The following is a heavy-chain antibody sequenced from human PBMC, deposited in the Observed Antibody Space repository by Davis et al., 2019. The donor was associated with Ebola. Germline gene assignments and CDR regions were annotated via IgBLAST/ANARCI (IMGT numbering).Heavy chain of an antibody. V-gene: IGHV3-7*03. CDR3: AREAVWRFDP. CDR1: GFSFSSNW. D-gene: IGHD3-16*01. CDR2: IRQDGSEK. J-gene: IGHJ5*02. Sequence: PGGSLTLSCAASGFSFSSNWMSWVRQAPGKGLEWVANIRQDGSEKHYVDSVKGRFTISRDNAKNSLYLQMNSLRAEDTAVYYCAREAVWRFDPWGQGTLVTVSS.